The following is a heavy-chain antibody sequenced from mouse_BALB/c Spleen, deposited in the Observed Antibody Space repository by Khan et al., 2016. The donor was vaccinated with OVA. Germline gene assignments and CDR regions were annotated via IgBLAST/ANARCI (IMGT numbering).Heavy chain of an antibody. J-gene: IGHJ3*01. CDR2: IRYDGDS. V-gene: IGHV3-6*02. CDR1: GYSITSGYF. Sequence: VQLKQSGPGLVKPSQSLSLTCSVTGYSITSGYFWNWIRQFPGNNLEWMGYIRYDGDSDYNPSLKNRISITRDTSKNTFFLKLNSVTPEDTATXYCARGGSSGPAWFAYWGQGTLVTVSA. CDR3: ARGGSSGPAWFAY. D-gene: IGHD3-1*01.